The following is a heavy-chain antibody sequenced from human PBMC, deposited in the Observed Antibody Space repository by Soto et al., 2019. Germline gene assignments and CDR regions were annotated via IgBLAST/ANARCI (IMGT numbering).Heavy chain of an antibody. D-gene: IGHD6-6*01. CDR3: ARDTSSSEGLNWFDP. J-gene: IGHJ5*02. Sequence: GESLKISCAASGFTFSSYGMHWVRQAPGKGLEWVAVIWYDGSNKYYADSVKGRFTISRDNSKNTLYLQMNSLRAEDTAVYYCARDTSSSEGLNWFDPWGQGTLVTVSS. V-gene: IGHV3-33*01. CDR2: IWYDGSNK. CDR1: GFTFSSYG.